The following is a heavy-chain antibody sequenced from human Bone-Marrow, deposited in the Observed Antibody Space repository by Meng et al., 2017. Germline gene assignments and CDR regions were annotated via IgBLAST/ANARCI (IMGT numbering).Heavy chain of an antibody. CDR3: ARWRTAYSSGCDY. Sequence: ASVKVSCKASGYTFTGYYMHWVRQAPGQGLEWMGWINPNSGGTNYAQKFQGRVTMTRDTSISTAYMELRRLRSDDTAVYYCARWRTAYSSGCDYWGQGTLVTVSS. CDR1: GYTFTGYY. D-gene: IGHD6-19*01. J-gene: IGHJ4*02. CDR2: INPNSGGT. V-gene: IGHV1-2*02.